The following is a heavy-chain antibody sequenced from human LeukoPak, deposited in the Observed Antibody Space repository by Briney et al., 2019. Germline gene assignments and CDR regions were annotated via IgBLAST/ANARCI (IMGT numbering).Heavy chain of an antibody. J-gene: IGHJ4*02. CDR1: GFTFSSXX. Sequence: GGSLRLSCAASGFTFSSXXXXCVXXAXXXXXXXXXXXXXDGSEEYYVDSVKGRFTISRDNAKNSLYLQMNSLRAEDTAVYYCARGDGSDYYGSGSYGFDYWGQGTLVTVSS. CDR2: XXXDGSEE. D-gene: IGHD3-10*01. V-gene: IGHV3-7*01. CDR3: ARGDGSDYYGSGSYGFDY.